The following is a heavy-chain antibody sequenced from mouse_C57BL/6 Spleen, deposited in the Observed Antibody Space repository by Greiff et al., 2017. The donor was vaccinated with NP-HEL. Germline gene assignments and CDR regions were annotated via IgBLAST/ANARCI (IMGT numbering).Heavy chain of an antibody. D-gene: IGHD2-3*01. CDR2: IHPNSGST. CDR1: GYTFTSYW. V-gene: IGHV1-64*01. Sequence: QVQLQQPGAELVKPGASVKLSCKASGYTFTSYWMHWVKQRPGQGLEWIGMIHPNSGSTNYNEKFKSKATLTVDKSSSTAYMQLSSLTSEDSAVYYCARGIYDGYYGWYFDVWGTGTTVTVSS. CDR3: ARGIYDGYYGWYFDV. J-gene: IGHJ1*03.